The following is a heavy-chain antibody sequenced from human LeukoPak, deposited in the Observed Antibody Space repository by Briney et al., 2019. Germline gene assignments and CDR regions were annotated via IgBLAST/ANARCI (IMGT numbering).Heavy chain of an antibody. Sequence: SQTLSLTCTVSAGSISSGYYYWSWIRQPPGKGREWITYIHSSQSTYNHPSLKSRVTIQVDTPQNQYCLQLSAVTAADTDVYYCASGGSGGYYYYMDVWGKGTTVTVSS. CDR1: AGSISSGYYY. CDR3: ASGGSGGYYYYMDV. V-gene: IGHV4-30-4*08. J-gene: IGHJ6*03. D-gene: IGHD4-23*01. CDR2: IHSSQST.